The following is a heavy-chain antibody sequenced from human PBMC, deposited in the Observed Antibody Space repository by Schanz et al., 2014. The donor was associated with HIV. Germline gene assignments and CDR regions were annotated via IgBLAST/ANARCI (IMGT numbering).Heavy chain of an antibody. D-gene: IGHD2-2*01. CDR2: ISGSGTTA. Sequence: EVQLVESGGTVVQPGGSLRLSCAASGFAFNSYTMSWVRQAPGKGLECVSVISGSGTTAYYADSVKGRFTISRDNSKNTLSLQMNSLRAEDTAVYFCARDVAGCSGTSCYSDAFDIWGQGTLVTVSS. V-gene: IGHV3-23*04. CDR3: ARDVAGCSGTSCYSDAFDI. J-gene: IGHJ3*02. CDR1: GFAFNSYT.